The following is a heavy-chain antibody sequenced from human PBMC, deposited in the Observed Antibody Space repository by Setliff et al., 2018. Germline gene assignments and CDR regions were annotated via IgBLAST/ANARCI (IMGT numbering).Heavy chain of an antibody. V-gene: IGHV4-34*01. CDR1: GGSFSSYY. D-gene: IGHD6-19*01. CDR2: IHHSGST. J-gene: IGHJ6*04. CDR3: ARLRKAVDGINFPRYMDV. Sequence: SETLSLTCAVYGGSFSSYYWNWIRQPPGKGLEWIGEIHHSGSTKYNPSLKSRVTISVDTSKNQFSLRLSSVTAADTAVYYCARLRKAVDGINFPRYMDVWGKGTTV.